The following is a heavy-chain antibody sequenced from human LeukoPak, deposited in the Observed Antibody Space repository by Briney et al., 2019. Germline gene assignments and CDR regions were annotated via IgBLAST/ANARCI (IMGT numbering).Heavy chain of an antibody. V-gene: IGHV3-23*01. D-gene: IGHD1-26*01. J-gene: IGHJ4*02. CDR3: AKDRSLNRVGATPFDY. CDR2: ISGSGGST. CDR1: GFTFSSYA. Sequence: PGGSLRLSCAASGFTFSSYAVSWVRQAPGKGLEWVSAISGSGGSTYYADSVKGRFTISRDNSKNTLYLQMNSLRAEDTAVYYCAKDRSLNRVGATPFDYWGQGTLVTVSS.